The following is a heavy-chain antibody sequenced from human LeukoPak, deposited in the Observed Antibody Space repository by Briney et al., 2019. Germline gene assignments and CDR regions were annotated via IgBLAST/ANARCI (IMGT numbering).Heavy chain of an antibody. V-gene: IGHV3-23*01. CDR2: ISAGGVDT. CDR1: GFTFSNYA. Sequence: GGSLRLSCVASGFTFSNYAMTWVRQAPGKGLEWVSAISAGGVDTFYADSVRGRFTISRDNSKSTLYLQMNSLRAEDTAVYYCAKDSSTNYYGSGSYPFNWFDPWGQGTLVTVSS. CDR3: AKDSSTNYYGSGSYPFNWFDP. D-gene: IGHD3-10*01. J-gene: IGHJ5*02.